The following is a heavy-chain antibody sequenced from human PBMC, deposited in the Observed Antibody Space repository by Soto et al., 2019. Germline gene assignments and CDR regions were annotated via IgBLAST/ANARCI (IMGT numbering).Heavy chain of an antibody. CDR1: GFTFSSYG. V-gene: IGHV3-33*01. CDR3: ARGVVAAAGINGMDV. D-gene: IGHD6-13*01. CDR2: IWYDGSNK. J-gene: IGHJ6*02. Sequence: QVQLVESGGGVVQPGRSLRLSCAASGFTFSSYGMHWVRQAPGKGLEWVAVIWYDGSNKYYADSVKGRFTISRDNSKNTLYLQMNSLRAEDTAVYYCARGVVAAAGINGMDVWGQGTTVTVSS.